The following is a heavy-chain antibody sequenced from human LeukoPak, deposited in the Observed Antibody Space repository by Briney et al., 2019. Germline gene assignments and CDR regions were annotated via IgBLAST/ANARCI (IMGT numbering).Heavy chain of an antibody. CDR1: GGTFSSYA. V-gene: IGHV1-69*13. CDR3: ARDFPDCSSTSCSPSYYYGMDV. Sequence: GASVKVSCKASGGTFSSYAISWVRQAPGQGLEWMGGIIPIFGTANYAQKFQGRVTITADESTSTAYMELSSLRSEDTAVYYCARDFPDCSSTSCSPSYYYGMDVWGKGPRSPSPQ. D-gene: IGHD2-2*01. J-gene: IGHJ6*01. CDR2: IIPIFGTA.